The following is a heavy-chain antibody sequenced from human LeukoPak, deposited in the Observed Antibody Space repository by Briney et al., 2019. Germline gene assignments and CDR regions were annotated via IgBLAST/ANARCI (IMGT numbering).Heavy chain of an antibody. Sequence: GGSLRLSCSASGFTVSSNHLNWVRQAPGKGLEWVSVISSGGDTYYADSVKGRFTISRDNSKNTLYLRMNSLRADDTAVYYCARLSNWNHFDYWGQGTLVTVSS. J-gene: IGHJ4*02. CDR2: ISSGGDT. CDR1: GFTVSSNH. V-gene: IGHV3-66*04. D-gene: IGHD1-20*01. CDR3: ARLSNWNHFDY.